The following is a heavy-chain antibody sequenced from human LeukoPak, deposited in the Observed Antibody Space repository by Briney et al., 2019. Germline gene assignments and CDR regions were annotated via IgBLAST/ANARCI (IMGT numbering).Heavy chain of an antibody. Sequence: GGSLRLSCTASGFTFGDYAMSWFRQAPGKGLEWVGFIRSKAYGGTTEYAASVKGRFTISRDDSKSIAYLQMNSLKTEDTAVYYCESGYYYGTYAFDIWGQGTMVTVSS. D-gene: IGHD3-22*01. J-gene: IGHJ3*02. CDR2: IRSKAYGGTT. V-gene: IGHV3-49*03. CDR3: ESGYYYGTYAFDI. CDR1: GFTFGDYA.